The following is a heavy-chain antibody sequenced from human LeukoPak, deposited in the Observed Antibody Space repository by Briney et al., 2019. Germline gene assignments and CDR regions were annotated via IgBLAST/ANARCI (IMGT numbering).Heavy chain of an antibody. Sequence: SETLSLTCTVSGGSITTYYWSWIRQPPGKGLEWIAYIYYTGSTNYNLSLKSRVTISVDTSKNQVSLKLSSVTAADTAVYYCARHYSITRGRLSGYWLDPWGQGTLVTVSS. D-gene: IGHD3-22*01. CDR1: GGSITTYY. CDR3: ARHYSITRGRLSGYWLDP. J-gene: IGHJ5*02. V-gene: IGHV4-59*08. CDR2: IYYTGST.